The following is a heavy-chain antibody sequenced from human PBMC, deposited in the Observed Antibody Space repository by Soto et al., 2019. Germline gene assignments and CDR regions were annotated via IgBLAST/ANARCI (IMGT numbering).Heavy chain of an antibody. Sequence: QVQLVQSGAEVKKPGSSVKVSCKASGGTFSSYAISWVRQAPGQGLEWMGGIIPIFGTANYPQKFQGRVAITADKSTSTAYMELSSLRSEDTALYYCTRGWETVGTTTPFAYWGQGTLVTVSS. V-gene: IGHV1-69*06. CDR2: IIPIFGTA. CDR1: GGTFSSYA. CDR3: TRGWETVGTTTPFAY. D-gene: IGHD1-26*01. J-gene: IGHJ4*02.